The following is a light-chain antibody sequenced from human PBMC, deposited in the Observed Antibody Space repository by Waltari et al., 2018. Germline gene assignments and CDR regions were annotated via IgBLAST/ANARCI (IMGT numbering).Light chain of an antibody. V-gene: IGLV4-69*01. CDR2: LNSDGTY. CDR1: SGHSTYA. J-gene: IGLJ1*01. CDR3: QAWGTGIV. Sequence: QLVLTQSPSASASLGASVKLTCTLSSGHSTYAIACPQQQPEKGPRYLMKLNSDGTYTKGDGIPDRFSGSSSGAERYLTISSLQSEDAADYYCQAWGTGIVFGTGTKVTVL.